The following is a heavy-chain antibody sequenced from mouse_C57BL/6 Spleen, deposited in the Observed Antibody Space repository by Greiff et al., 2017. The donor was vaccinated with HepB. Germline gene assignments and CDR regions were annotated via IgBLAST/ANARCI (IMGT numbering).Heavy chain of an antibody. J-gene: IGHJ3*01. D-gene: IGHD2-4*01. CDR1: GFNIKDDY. Sequence: EVQLQQSGAELVRPGASVKLSCTASGFNIKDDYMHWVKQRPEQGLEWIGWIDPENGDTEYASKFQGKATITADTSSNTAYLQLSSLTSEDTAVYYCTTGGYDYDDGAWFAYWGQGTLVTVSA. V-gene: IGHV14-4*01. CDR2: IDPENGDT. CDR3: TTGGYDYDDGAWFAY.